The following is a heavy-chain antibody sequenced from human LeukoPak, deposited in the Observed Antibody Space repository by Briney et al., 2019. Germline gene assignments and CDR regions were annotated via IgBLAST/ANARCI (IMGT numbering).Heavy chain of an antibody. Sequence: PGGSLRLSCAASGFTFDDYGMSWVRQAPGKGLEWVSGINWNGGSTGYADSVKGRFTISRDNAKNSLYLQMNSLRAEDTAVYYCARGGSIAARPSPLDYWGQGTLVTVSS. D-gene: IGHD6-6*01. CDR1: GFTFDDYG. CDR2: INWNGGST. CDR3: ARGGSIAARPSPLDY. V-gene: IGHV3-20*04. J-gene: IGHJ4*02.